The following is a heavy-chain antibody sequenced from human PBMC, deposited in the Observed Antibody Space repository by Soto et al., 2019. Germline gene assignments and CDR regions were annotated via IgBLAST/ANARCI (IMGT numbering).Heavy chain of an antibody. CDR2: IGYEGSNK. D-gene: IGHD2-2*01. V-gene: IGHV3-33*01. J-gene: IGHJ6*03. CDR1: GFTFSSYG. Sequence: QVQLVESGGGVVQPGRSLRLSCAASGFTFSSYGMHWVRQAPGKGLEWVAVIGYEGSNKYYADSVKGRFTISRDNSKNTLYLQMNSLRAEDTAVYYCATNIGYCSSTSCYDVYYYYYYMDVWGKGTTVTVSS. CDR3: ATNIGYCSSTSCYDVYYYYYYMDV.